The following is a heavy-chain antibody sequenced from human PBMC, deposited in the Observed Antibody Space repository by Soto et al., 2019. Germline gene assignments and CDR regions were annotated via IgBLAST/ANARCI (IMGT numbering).Heavy chain of an antibody. J-gene: IGHJ4*02. Sequence: KTSETLSLTCAVYGGSFSGYYWSWIRQPPGKGLEWIGEINHSGSTNYNPSLKSRVTISVDTSKNQFSLKLSSVTAADTAVYYCARVEWRTGYCSSTSCSHWYFDYWGQGTLVTVSS. CDR2: INHSGST. D-gene: IGHD2-2*01. CDR3: ARVEWRTGYCSSTSCSHWYFDY. V-gene: IGHV4-34*01. CDR1: GGSFSGYY.